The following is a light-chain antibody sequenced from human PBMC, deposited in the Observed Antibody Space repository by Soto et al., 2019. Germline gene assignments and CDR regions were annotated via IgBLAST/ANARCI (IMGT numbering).Light chain of an antibody. CDR3: SSYTTSSTRGV. CDR1: SSDVGGYNY. V-gene: IGLV2-14*01. Sequence: QSALTQPPSASGSPGQSVTISCTGTSSDVGGYNYVSWYQQYPGKAPKLLIYAVSYRPSGVSDRFSGSKSGNTASLTISGLQAEDEADYYCSSYTTSSTRGVFGGGTKLTVL. CDR2: AVS. J-gene: IGLJ3*02.